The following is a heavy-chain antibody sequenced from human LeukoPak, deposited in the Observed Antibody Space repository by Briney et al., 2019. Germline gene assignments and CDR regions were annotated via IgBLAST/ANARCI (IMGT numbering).Heavy chain of an antibody. D-gene: IGHD5-18*01. Sequence: ASVEVSFTASGYAFSYHGVNWVRQAPGQGLEWMGWISGYNGHTSYAQKFQGRVMVTTDRSTNTAYLELRSLRSDDTAVYYCARVPNPRNTYGYNDKWGQGTLVTVSS. CDR1: GYAFSYHG. CDR3: ARVPNPRNTYGYNDK. V-gene: IGHV1-18*04. J-gene: IGHJ4*02. CDR2: ISGYNGHT.